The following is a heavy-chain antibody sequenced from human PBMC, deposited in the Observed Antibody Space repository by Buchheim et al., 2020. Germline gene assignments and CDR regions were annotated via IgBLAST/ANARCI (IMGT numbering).Heavy chain of an antibody. CDR3: AMETRDMATAEYEY. CDR1: GFTFSIYS. CDR2: ISSSGTTT. Sequence: EVQLVESGGGLVQPGGSLRLSCAASGFTFSIYSINWVRQAPGKGLEWVSYISSSGTTTYYADSVKGRFTTSRDNAKNSMYLHMDSLGADDTAVYYCAMETRDMATAEYEYWGQGTL. J-gene: IGHJ4*01. D-gene: IGHD2-15*01. V-gene: IGHV3-48*01.